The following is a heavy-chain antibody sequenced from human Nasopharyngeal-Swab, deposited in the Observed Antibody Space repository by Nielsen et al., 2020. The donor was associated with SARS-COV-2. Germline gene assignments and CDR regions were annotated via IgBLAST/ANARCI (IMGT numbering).Heavy chain of an antibody. Sequence: SETLSLTCTVSGDSISSGGYYWSWIRQHPGKGLEWIGYIYYSGSTYYNPSLKSRVTISVDTSKNQFSLKLSSVTAADTAVYYCARAVTMVRGVIDGFDYWGQGTLVTVSS. CDR3: ARAVTMVRGVIDGFDY. D-gene: IGHD3-10*01. J-gene: IGHJ4*02. CDR1: GDSISSGGYY. CDR2: IYYSGST. V-gene: IGHV4-31*03.